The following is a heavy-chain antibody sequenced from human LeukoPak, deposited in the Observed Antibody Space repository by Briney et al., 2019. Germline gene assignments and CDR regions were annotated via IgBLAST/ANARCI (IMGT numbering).Heavy chain of an antibody. CDR2: IWYDGSNK. J-gene: IGHJ6*04. CDR3: ARDKGDLPSYYYYYGMDV. V-gene: IGHV3-33*01. CDR1: GLTFSSFG. Sequence: PGRSLRLSCAAAGLTFSSFGRHWVRQAPGKGLEWVAAIWYDGSNKYYADSVKGRFTISRDNSKNTLYLQMNSLRAEDTAVYYCARDKGDLPSYYYYYGMDVWGKGTTVTVSS. D-gene: IGHD1-26*01.